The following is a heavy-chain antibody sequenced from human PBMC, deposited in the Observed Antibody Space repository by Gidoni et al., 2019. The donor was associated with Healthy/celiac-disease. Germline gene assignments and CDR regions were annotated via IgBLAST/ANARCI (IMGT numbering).Heavy chain of an antibody. CDR2: ISWNSGSI. Sequence: EVQLVESGGGLVQPGRSLRSSCAASGFTFENYAMHWVRQAPGKGLEWVSGISWNSGSIGYADSVKGRVTISRDNAKNSLYLQMNSLRAEDTALYYCAKGSERLLLTYYYYGMDVWGQGTTVTVSS. J-gene: IGHJ6*02. V-gene: IGHV3-9*01. CDR3: AKGSERLLLTYYYYGMDV. D-gene: IGHD3-22*01. CDR1: GFTFENYA.